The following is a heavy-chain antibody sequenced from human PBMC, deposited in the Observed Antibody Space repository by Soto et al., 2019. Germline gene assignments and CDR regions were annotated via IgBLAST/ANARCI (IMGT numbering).Heavy chain of an antibody. J-gene: IGHJ5*02. CDR2: IGAFSTTA. V-gene: IGHV1-69*06. CDR3: AKEAYGDHNWFDP. Sequence: VQSGAEVNKPXSSVKVSXXXXXGNFSTFGISXXXXXXXXGXXWMGAIGAFSTTAKYALQFRGRPTITADSQMTTAYMELSSIKSDDTAIYYCAKEAYGDHNWFDPGGQGSLVTASS. CDR1: XGNFSTFG. D-gene: IGHD4-17*01.